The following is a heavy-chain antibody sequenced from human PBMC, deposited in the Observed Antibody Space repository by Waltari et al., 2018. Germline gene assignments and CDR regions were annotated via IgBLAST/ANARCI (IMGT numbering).Heavy chain of an antibody. CDR2: IYTSGST. CDR1: GGSISSYY. CDR3: ARDLVIAAAGTSYYYYMDV. V-gene: IGHV4-4*07. D-gene: IGHD6-13*01. J-gene: IGHJ6*03. Sequence: QVQLQESGPGLVKPSETLSLTCTVSGGSISSYYWSWIRQPAGKGLEWIGRIYTSGSTNDNPSLKSRVTMSVDTSKNQFSLKLSSVTAADTAVYYGARDLVIAAAGTSYYYYMDVWGKGTTVTISS.